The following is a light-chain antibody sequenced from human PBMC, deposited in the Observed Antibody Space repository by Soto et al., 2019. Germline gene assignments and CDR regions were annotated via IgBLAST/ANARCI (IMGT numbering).Light chain of an antibody. J-gene: IGLJ1*01. Sequence: QSVLTQPPSVSGSPGQSVTISCTGTSSDVGSYNRVSWHQQPPGTAPKVIIYEVSNRPSGVPDRFSGSKSGNTASLTISGLQPEDEADYYCYSFTSSNTYVFGTGTKVTVL. CDR3: YSFTSSNTYV. V-gene: IGLV2-18*02. CDR2: EVS. CDR1: SSDVGSYNR.